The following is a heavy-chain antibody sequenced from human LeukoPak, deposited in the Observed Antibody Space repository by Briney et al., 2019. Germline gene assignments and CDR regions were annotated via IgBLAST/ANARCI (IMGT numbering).Heavy chain of an antibody. Sequence: SETLSLTCTVSGGSISIGSYYWSWIRQPAGKGLEWIGRIYTSGSTNYNPSLKSRVTISVDASKNQFSLKLSSVTAADTAVYYCARSHDTVLRFLEWSPRGYYYYMDVWGKGTTVTVSS. CDR2: IYTSGST. J-gene: IGHJ6*03. D-gene: IGHD3-3*01. CDR1: GGSISIGSYY. V-gene: IGHV4-61*02. CDR3: ARSHDTVLRFLEWSPRGYYYYMDV.